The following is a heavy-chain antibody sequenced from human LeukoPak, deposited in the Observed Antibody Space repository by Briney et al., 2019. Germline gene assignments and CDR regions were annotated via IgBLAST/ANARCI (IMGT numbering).Heavy chain of an antibody. D-gene: IGHD6-19*01. CDR3: AREKPTYSGWPRIAFDY. J-gene: IGHJ4*02. CDR1: GGSFSGYY. V-gene: IGHV4-34*01. Sequence: PSETLSLTCAVYGGSFSGYYWSWIRQPPGKGLEWIGEINHSGSTNYNPSLKSRVTISVDTSKNQFSLKLSSVTAAETAVYYCAREKPTYSGWPRIAFDYWGQGTLVTVSS. CDR2: INHSGST.